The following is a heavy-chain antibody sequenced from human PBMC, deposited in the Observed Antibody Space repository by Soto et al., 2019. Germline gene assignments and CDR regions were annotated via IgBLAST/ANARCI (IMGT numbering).Heavy chain of an antibody. CDR1: GYSFTSYW. D-gene: IGHD3-22*01. CDR2: IYPGDSDT. Sequence: GESLKISCKGSGYSFTSYWIGWVRQMPGKGLEWMGIIYPGDSDTRYSPSFQGQVTISADKSISTAYLQWSSLKASDTAMYYCARGWGGEYYYDSSGYYFDYWGQGTLVTVSS. V-gene: IGHV5-51*01. J-gene: IGHJ4*02. CDR3: ARGWGGEYYYDSSGYYFDY.